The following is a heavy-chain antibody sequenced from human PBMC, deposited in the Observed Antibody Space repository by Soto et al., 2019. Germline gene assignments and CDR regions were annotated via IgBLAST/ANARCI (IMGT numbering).Heavy chain of an antibody. CDR2: IYYSGST. CDR1: GGSISSSSYY. Sequence: SETLSLTCTVSGGSISSSSYYWGWIRQPPGKGLEWIGSIYYSGSTYYNPSLKSRVTISVDTSKNQFSLKLSSVTAADTAVYYCARDGSYYYWDQGTLVTVSS. V-gene: IGHV4-39*02. CDR3: ARDGSYYY. J-gene: IGHJ4*02. D-gene: IGHD1-26*01.